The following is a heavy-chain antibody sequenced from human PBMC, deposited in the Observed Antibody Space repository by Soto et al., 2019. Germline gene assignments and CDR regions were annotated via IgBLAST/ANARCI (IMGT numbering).Heavy chain of an antibody. Sequence: WASVKVSCKASGYTFTSCYMHWVRQAPGQGLEWMGIINPSGGSTSYAQKFQGRVTMTRDTSTSTVYMELSSLRSEDTAVYYCARGTRIAVAGYYYYYGMDVWGQGTTVTVPS. CDR1: GYTFTSCY. D-gene: IGHD6-19*01. CDR3: ARGTRIAVAGYYYYYGMDV. J-gene: IGHJ6*02. V-gene: IGHV1-46*01. CDR2: INPSGGST.